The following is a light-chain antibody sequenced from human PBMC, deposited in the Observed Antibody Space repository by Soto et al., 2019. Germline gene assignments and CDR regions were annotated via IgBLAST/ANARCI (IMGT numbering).Light chain of an antibody. CDR2: EVS. CDR1: SSDFNAYNS. CDR3: STFTSNGILV. Sequence: QSALTQPASVSGSPGQSITISCTGTSSDFNAYNSVSWYQQHPGKAPKLIIYEVSNRPSGASNRISGSKSGNTASLTSSGLQREDEADHYCSTFTSNGILVFGAGTKLTV. J-gene: IGLJ3*02. V-gene: IGLV2-14*01.